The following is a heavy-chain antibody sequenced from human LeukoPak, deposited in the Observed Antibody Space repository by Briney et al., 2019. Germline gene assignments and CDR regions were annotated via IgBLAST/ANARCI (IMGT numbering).Heavy chain of an antibody. CDR3: ARKHYYDSSGFFPPMDY. CDR1: GFTVSSNS. Sequence: GGSQSPSCSASGFTVSSNSMSWGRQAPGKGLEWVSVIYSGGSTFYADSVKGRFTISRDNSENTLYLQMNSLRAEDTAVYYCARKHYYDSSGFFPPMDYWGQGNLVSVSS. CDR2: IYSGGST. V-gene: IGHV3-66*01. D-gene: IGHD3-22*01. J-gene: IGHJ4*02.